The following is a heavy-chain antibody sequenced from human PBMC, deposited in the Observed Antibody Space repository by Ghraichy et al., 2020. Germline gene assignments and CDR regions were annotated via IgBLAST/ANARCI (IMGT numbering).Heavy chain of an antibody. J-gene: IGHJ4*02. CDR2: INHSGST. CDR3: ARDRRSPGISYVWGSYRRGVFDY. CDR1: GGSFSGYY. Sequence: SQTLSLTCAVYGGSFSGYYWSWIRQPPGKGLEWIGEINHSGSTNYNPSLKSRVTISVDTSKNQFSLKLSSVTAADTAVYYCARDRRSPGISYVWGSYRRGVFDYWGQGTLVTVSS. V-gene: IGHV4-34*01. D-gene: IGHD3-16*02.